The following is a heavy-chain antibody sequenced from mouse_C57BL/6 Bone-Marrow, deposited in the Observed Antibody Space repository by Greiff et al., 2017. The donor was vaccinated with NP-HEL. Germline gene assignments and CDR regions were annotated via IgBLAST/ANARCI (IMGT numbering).Heavy chain of an antibody. V-gene: IGHV5-6*01. J-gene: IGHJ2*01. Sequence: EVKLVESGGDLVKPGGSLKLSCAASGFTFSSYGMSWVRQTPDKRLEWVATISSGGSYTYYPDSVKGRFTISRDNAKNTLYLQMSSLKSEDTAMYYCARHYGNPLDYWGQGTTLTVSS. CDR3: ARHYGNPLDY. D-gene: IGHD2-1*01. CDR1: GFTFSSYG. CDR2: ISSGGSYT.